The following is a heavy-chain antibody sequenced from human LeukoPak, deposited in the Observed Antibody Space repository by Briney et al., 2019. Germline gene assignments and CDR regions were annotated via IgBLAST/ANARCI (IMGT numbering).Heavy chain of an antibody. J-gene: IGHJ4*02. CDR1: GYTLTGYF. D-gene: IGHD6-19*01. V-gene: IGHV1-2*06. CDR2: NNPNSGCT. Sequence: ASAWVSCKASGYTLTGYFMKWVCQGPGQGVEWMVLNNPNSGCTDYAQKIQGRVTMTRDTSINTADMELSGLRSDETAVYYCAWGGASSGWFRWGQGTLVSVSS. CDR3: AWGGASSGWFR.